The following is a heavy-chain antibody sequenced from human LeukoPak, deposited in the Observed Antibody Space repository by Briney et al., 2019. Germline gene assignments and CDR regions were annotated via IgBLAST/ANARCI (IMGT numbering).Heavy chain of an antibody. D-gene: IGHD6-19*01. CDR1: GFTFSSYA. V-gene: IGHV3-30*04. J-gene: IGHJ4*02. Sequence: GGSLRLSCAAPGFTFSSYAMHWVRQAPGKGLEWVAVISYDGSNKYYADSVKGRFTISRDNSKNTLYLQMNSLRAEDTAVYYCARGGIAVAGTSPGLDYWGQGTLVTVSS. CDR2: ISYDGSNK. CDR3: ARGGIAVAGTSPGLDY.